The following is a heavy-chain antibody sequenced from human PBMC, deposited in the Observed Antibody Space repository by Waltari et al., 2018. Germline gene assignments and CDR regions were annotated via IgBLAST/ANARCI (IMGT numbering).Heavy chain of an antibody. CDR1: GFIFRKYW. CDR3: ARDIPLIPETYDH. Sequence: EVHLVESGGGLVQPGGSLRLSCGASGFIFRKYWMSWVRQAPGKGLEWVANIRDDGDEEKYVDSAKGRFTISRDNDKNSLYLQMNSLRAEDTAVYYCARDIPLIPETYDHWGQGTLVTVSS. J-gene: IGHJ4*02. D-gene: IGHD3-3*01. CDR2: IRDDGDEE. V-gene: IGHV3-7*01.